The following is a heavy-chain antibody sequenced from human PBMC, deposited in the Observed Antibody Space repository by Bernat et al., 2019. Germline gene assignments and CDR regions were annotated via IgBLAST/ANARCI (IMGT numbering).Heavy chain of an antibody. CDR2: IKRDGTEI. V-gene: IGHV3-7*01. CDR1: GFIFSNYW. J-gene: IGHJ4*02. D-gene: IGHD1-7*01. CDR3: ARGAGTLDY. Sequence: EVQLLESGGGLVQPGGSLRLSCAVSGFIFSNYWMTWVRQAPGKGLEWVANIKRDGTEIYYVDSVKGRFTVSRDSAKNSLYLQMNSLRAEDTAVYYCARGAGTLDYWGQGTLVTVSS.